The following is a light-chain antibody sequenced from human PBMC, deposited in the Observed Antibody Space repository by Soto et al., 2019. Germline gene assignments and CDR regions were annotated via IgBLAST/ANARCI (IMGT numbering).Light chain of an antibody. CDR2: DVI. CDR1: SSDVGGYDH. V-gene: IGLV2-11*01. J-gene: IGLJ7*01. Sequence: QSALTQPRSVSGSPGQSVTISCTGTSSDVGGYDHVSWYQQYPGKAPKLMIYDVIKRPSGVPDRFSGSKSGNTASLTISGLQTEDEADYYCCSFAGGNTVGVFGGGTQLTVL. CDR3: CSFAGGNTVGV.